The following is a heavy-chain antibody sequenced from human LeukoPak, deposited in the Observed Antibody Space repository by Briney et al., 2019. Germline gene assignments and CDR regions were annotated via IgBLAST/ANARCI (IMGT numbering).Heavy chain of an antibody. Sequence: PSEALPLTCAVYGGSFSGYYWSWIRQPPGKGLEWIGEINHSGSTNYNPSLKSRVTISVDTSKNQFSLKLSSVTAVDTAVYYCARGSGLLWFGEPYFQHWGQGTLVTVSS. D-gene: IGHD3-10*01. CDR3: ARGSGLLWFGEPYFQH. CDR1: GGSFSGYY. V-gene: IGHV4-34*01. J-gene: IGHJ1*01. CDR2: INHSGST.